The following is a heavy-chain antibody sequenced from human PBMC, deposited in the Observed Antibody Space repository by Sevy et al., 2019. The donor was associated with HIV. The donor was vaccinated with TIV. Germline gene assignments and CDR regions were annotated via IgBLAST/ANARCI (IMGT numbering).Heavy chain of an antibody. D-gene: IGHD3-22*01. CDR1: GFTFSSYA. V-gene: IGHV3-23*01. CDR2: ISGSGGST. CDR3: AKDRYDGSGYYPEGAFDI. J-gene: IGHJ3*02. Sequence: GGSLRLSCAASGFTFSSYAMNWVRQAPGKGLEWVSTISGSGGSTYYGDSVKGRFTISRDNSKNTVYLQMSSLRAEDTALYYCAKDRYDGSGYYPEGAFDILGQGTKVTVSS.